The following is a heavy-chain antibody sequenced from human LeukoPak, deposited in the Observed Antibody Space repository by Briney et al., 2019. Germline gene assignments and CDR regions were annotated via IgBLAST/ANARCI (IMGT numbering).Heavy chain of an antibody. CDR3: ARSHWNHDSYFDP. Sequence: SQTLSLTCAISGDSVSSKSSAWNWIRQSPSRGLEWLGRTCYMSKWYNDYALSVKSRITLNPDTSKNQFSLQLKPVTPEDTAVYYCARSHWNHDSYFDPWGQGTLVTVSS. CDR2: TCYMSKWYN. V-gene: IGHV6-1*01. D-gene: IGHD1-1*01. CDR1: GDSVSSKSSA. J-gene: IGHJ5*02.